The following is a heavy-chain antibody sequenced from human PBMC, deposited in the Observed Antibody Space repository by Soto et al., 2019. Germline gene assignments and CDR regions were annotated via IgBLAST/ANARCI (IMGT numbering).Heavy chain of an antibody. D-gene: IGHD3-22*01. CDR1: GFTSTGHY. CDR3: ARDAGAPSGYYTVY. V-gene: IGHV1-2*02. CDR2: INPNSGGT. Sequence: ASVKVSCKASGFTSTGHYIHWVRQAPGQGLEWMGWINPNSGGTSYAQKFQGRVTMTRDTSITTAYMELSRLSSDDTAVYYCARDAGAPSGYYTVYWGQGTLVTVSS. J-gene: IGHJ4*02.